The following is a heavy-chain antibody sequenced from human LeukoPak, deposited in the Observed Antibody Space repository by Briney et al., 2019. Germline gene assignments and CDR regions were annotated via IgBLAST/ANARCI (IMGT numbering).Heavy chain of an antibody. CDR1: GGSISSSSSH. V-gene: IGHV4-61*01. J-gene: IGHJ3*02. Sequence: PSETLSLTCTVSGGSISSSSSHWSWIRQPPGKGLEWIGYIYYSGSTNYNPSLKSRVTISVDTSKNQFSLKLSSVTAADTAVYYCARPHGGNSGRDAFDIWGQGTMVTVSS. D-gene: IGHD4-23*01. CDR3: ARPHGGNSGRDAFDI. CDR2: IYYSGST.